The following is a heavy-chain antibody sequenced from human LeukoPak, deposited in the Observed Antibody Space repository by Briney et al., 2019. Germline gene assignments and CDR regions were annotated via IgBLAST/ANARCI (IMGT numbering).Heavy chain of an antibody. J-gene: IGHJ5*02. D-gene: IGHD6-13*01. CDR1: GFTFSKYS. V-gene: IGHV3-48*01. CDR2: ISSSSSTI. Sequence: GGSLRLSCAASGFTFSKYSMNWVRQAPGKGLEWVSYISSSSSTIYYADSVKGRFTISRDNARNSLYLQMNSLRAEDTAVYYCARDAAAAGTWWFDPWGQGTLVTVSS. CDR3: ARDAAAAGTWWFDP.